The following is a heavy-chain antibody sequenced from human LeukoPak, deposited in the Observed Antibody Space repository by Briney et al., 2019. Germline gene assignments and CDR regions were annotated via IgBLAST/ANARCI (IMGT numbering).Heavy chain of an antibody. J-gene: IGHJ3*02. D-gene: IGHD5-24*01. Sequence: GESLKISCKGSGYSFTTYWIAWVRQTPGEGLEWMGIIYPGDSETRYSPFFQGQVTISADKSITTAYLQWGSLKASDTAMYYCTRSPRDGYHDAFDIWGQGTMVTVFS. CDR2: IYPGDSET. CDR1: GYSFTTYW. CDR3: TRSPRDGYHDAFDI. V-gene: IGHV5-51*01.